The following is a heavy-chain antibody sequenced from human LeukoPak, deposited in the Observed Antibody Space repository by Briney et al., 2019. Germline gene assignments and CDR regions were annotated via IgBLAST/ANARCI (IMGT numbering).Heavy chain of an antibody. V-gene: IGHV4-61*01. D-gene: IGHD5-12*01. CDR3: ARDISGYDSGNDAFDI. J-gene: IGHJ3*02. Sequence: SETLSLTCTVSGGSVSSGSYYWSWIRQPPGKGLEWIGYIYYSGSTNYNPSLKSRVTISVDTSKNQFSLKLSSVTAADTAVYYCARDISGYDSGNDAFDIWGQGTMVTVSS. CDR2: IYYSGST. CDR1: GGSVSSGSYY.